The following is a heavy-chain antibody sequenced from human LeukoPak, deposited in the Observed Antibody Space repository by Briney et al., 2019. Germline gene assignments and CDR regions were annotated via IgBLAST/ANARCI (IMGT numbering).Heavy chain of an antibody. J-gene: IGHJ4*02. CDR2: IIGNGGTT. Sequence: SGGSLRLSCAASGFTFNTYAMTWVRQAPGKGLDWVSTIIGNGGTTFYADSVKGRFTISRDNSKNTLYLQMDSLTAEDTALYYCVKTLAGGTWGIFARWGQGTLVTVST. D-gene: IGHD6-13*01. V-gene: IGHV3-23*01. CDR3: VKTLAGGTWGIFAR. CDR1: GFTFNTYA.